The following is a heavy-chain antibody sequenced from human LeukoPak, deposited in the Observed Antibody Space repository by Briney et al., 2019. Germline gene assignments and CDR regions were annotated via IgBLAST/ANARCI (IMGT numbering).Heavy chain of an antibody. D-gene: IGHD7-27*01. J-gene: IGHJ4*02. CDR1: GGSISSYY. CDR2: IYYSGST. V-gene: IGHV4-59*01. Sequence: PSETLFLTCTVSGGSISSYYWSWIRQPPGKGLEWIGYIYYSGSTNYNPSLKSRVTISVDTSKNQFSLKLSSVTAADTAVYYCARDPGAGFDYWGQGTLVTVSS. CDR3: ARDPGAGFDY.